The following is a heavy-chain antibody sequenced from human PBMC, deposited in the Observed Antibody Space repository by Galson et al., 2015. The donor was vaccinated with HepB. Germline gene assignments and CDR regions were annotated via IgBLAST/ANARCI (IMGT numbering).Heavy chain of an antibody. D-gene: IGHD7-27*01. CDR2: INAGNGNT. Sequence: SVKVSCKASGYTFTSYAMHWVRQAPGQRLEWMGWINAGNGNTKYSQKFQGRVTITRDTSASTAYMELSSLRSEDTAVYYCAREGRGRANWGLPYDYWGQGTLVTVSS. CDR3: AREGRGRANWGLPYDY. V-gene: IGHV1-3*01. J-gene: IGHJ4*02. CDR1: GYTFTSYA.